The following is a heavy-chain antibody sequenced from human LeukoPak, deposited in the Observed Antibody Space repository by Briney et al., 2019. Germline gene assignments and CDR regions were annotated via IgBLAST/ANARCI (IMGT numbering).Heavy chain of an antibody. CDR1: GFTFSSHA. V-gene: IGHV3-23*01. J-gene: IGHJ4*02. CDR2: IGTAGANT. Sequence: QPGGSLRLSCAASGFTFSSHAMSWVRQAPGKGLEWVSAIGTAGANTLYADSVKGRFTSSRDNSKNTLYLQMNSLRAEDTAVYYCARGRGSSWYFDYWGQGTLVTVSS. D-gene: IGHD6-13*01. CDR3: ARGRGSSWYFDY.